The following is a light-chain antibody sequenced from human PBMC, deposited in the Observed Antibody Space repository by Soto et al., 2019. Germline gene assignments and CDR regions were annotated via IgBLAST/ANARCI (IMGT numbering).Light chain of an antibody. J-gene: IGLJ2*01. V-gene: IGLV2-14*01. CDR3: SSYTSIITVV. CDR2: EVN. CDR1: SNDIGFYNY. Sequence: QSALTQPASVSGSPGQSITISCSGTSNDIGFYNYVSWYQQYPGKVPKFIIYEVNNRPSGVSDRFSGSKSGNTASLTISGLQTEDEADYYCSSYTSIITVVFGGGTKLTVL.